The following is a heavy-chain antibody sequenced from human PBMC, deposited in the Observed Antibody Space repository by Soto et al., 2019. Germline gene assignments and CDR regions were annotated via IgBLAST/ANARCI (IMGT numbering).Heavy chain of an antibody. CDR2: ISGSGGST. CDR3: AKGDYYDSSLGY. Sequence: GESLKISCAASGFTFSSYAMSWVRQAPGKGLEWVSAISGSGGSTYYADSVKGRFTISRDNSKNTLYLQMNSLRAEDTAVYYCAKGDYYDSSLGYWGQGTLVTAPQ. V-gene: IGHV3-23*01. CDR1: GFTFSSYA. D-gene: IGHD3-22*01. J-gene: IGHJ4*02.